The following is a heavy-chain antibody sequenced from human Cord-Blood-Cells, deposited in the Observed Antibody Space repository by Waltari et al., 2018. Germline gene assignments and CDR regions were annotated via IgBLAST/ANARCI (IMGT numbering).Heavy chain of an antibody. CDR2: IGTAGDT. J-gene: IGHJ6*02. V-gene: IGHV3-13*01. Sequence: EVQLVESGGGLVQPGGSLRLSCAASGFTFSSYDMHWARQATGKGLEWVSAIGTAGDTYYPGSVKGRFTISRENAKNSLYLQMNSLRAGDTAVYYCARGRYSYGYYYGMDVWGQGTTVTVSS. CDR1: GFTFSSYD. D-gene: IGHD5-18*01. CDR3: ARGRYSYGYYYGMDV.